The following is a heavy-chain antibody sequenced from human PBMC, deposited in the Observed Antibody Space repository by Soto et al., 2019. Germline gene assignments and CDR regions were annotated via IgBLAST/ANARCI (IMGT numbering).Heavy chain of an antibody. CDR2: ISGDGETT. J-gene: IGHJ4*02. CDR3: AKGDSGTTPPYYFDR. CDR1: GFSISKFS. D-gene: IGHD1-1*01. Sequence: GGSLRLSCAASGFSISKFSMNWVRQAPGKGLDWVSSISGDGETTAYADSVQVRFTISKDNSKNTVSLQVRSLTAEDTAVYYCAKGDSGTTPPYYFDRWGQGTLVTVSS. V-gene: IGHV3-23*01.